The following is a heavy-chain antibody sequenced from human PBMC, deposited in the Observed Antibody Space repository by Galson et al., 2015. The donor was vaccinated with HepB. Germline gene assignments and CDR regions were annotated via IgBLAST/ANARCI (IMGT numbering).Heavy chain of an antibody. J-gene: IGHJ4*02. CDR3: AKADSAYSITGQLDY. D-gene: IGHD6-13*01. CDR2: ISGSGGST. CDR1: GFTFSSYA. Sequence: SLRLSCAASGFTFSSYAMSWVRQAPGKGLEWVSTISGSGGSTYYADSVKGRFTISGDNSKNTLYVQMNSLRADDTALYYCAKADSAYSITGQLDYWGQGTLVTVSS. V-gene: IGHV3-23*01.